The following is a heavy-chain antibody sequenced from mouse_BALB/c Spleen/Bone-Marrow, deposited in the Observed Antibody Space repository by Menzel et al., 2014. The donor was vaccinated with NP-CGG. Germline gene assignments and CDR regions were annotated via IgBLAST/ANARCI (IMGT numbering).Heavy chain of an antibody. CDR2: INSDGGST. CDR3: ARHGDFFCSSLFAY. CDR1: EYEFPSHD. D-gene: IGHD1-1*01. Sequence: EVKLMESGGGLVQPGESLKLSCESNEYEFPSHDMSWVRKTPEKRLELVAAINSDGGSTYYPDTMERRFIISRDNSKKTLYLQMNSLMSEDTAFYFCARHGDFFCSSLFAYWGQGTLVTVSA. V-gene: IGHV5-2*01. J-gene: IGHJ3*01.